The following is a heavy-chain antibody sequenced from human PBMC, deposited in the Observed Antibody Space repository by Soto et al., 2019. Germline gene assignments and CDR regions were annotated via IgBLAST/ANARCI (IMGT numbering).Heavy chain of an antibody. CDR2: ISSSSSTI. D-gene: IGHD3-22*01. V-gene: IGHV3-48*02. Sequence: EVQLVESGGGLVQPGGSLRLSCGAYGFTFSSYSMNWVRQAPGKGLEWVSYISSSSSTIYYADSVKGRFTISRDNAKKSLYLQMNSLRDEDTAVYYCARKNTYYYDSSDRMDVWGQGTTVTVSS. CDR3: ARKNTYYYDSSDRMDV. J-gene: IGHJ6*02. CDR1: GFTFSSYS.